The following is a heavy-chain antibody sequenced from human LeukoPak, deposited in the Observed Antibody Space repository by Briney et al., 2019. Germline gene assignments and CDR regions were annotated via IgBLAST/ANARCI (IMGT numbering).Heavy chain of an antibody. CDR1: GFIFSDYY. CDR3: ARVISGSGYGADY. J-gene: IGHJ4*02. CDR2: ISDSDSSI. Sequence: GGSLRLSCAASGFIFSDYYMSWIRQAPGKGLEWVSYISDSDSSIYYVDSVKGRFTISRGNAKNPLYLQMNSLRAEDTAVYYCARVISGSGYGADYWGRGTLVTVSS. V-gene: IGHV3-11*04. D-gene: IGHD5-12*01.